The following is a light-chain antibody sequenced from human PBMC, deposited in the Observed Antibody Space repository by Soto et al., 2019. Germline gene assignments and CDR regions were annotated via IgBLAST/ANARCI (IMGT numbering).Light chain of an antibody. CDR1: QSVSNNY. CDR3: QQYGSSGT. V-gene: IGKV3-20*01. J-gene: IGKJ1*01. CDR2: GAS. Sequence: EIVLTQSPGTLSLSPGERATISFRASQSVSNNYLAWYKQKPGQAPRLLIYGASNRATGIPDRFSGSGSGTDFTLTIRRLEPEDFAVDYCQQYGSSGTFGQWTKVEIK.